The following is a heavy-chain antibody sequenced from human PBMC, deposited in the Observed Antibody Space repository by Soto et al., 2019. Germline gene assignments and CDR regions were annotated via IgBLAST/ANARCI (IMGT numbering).Heavy chain of an antibody. Sequence: QPGGSLRLSCAASGFIFSINSMIWVRQAPGKGLEWVSFISRSSSTIYHADSVKGRFTISRDNAKNSLFLQMNSLRAEDTAVYYCARVDLLRYFDWSASFDYWGQGTLVTVAS. CDR3: ARVDLLRYFDWSASFDY. V-gene: IGHV3-48*01. J-gene: IGHJ4*02. D-gene: IGHD3-9*01. CDR1: GFIFSINS. CDR2: ISRSSSTI.